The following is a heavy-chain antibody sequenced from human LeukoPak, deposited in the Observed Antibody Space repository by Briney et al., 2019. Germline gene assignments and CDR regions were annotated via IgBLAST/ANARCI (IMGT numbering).Heavy chain of an antibody. CDR3: ASQAGVFGELLTWSAP. D-gene: IGHD3-10*02. Sequence: SVKLSCKAAGGTFSSYAISWVRQAPGQGLGWMGGFIPIFGTANYAQKFPGRGTITAAKYTSTAYMELSSLRSEDTDVYYCASQAGVFGELLTWSAPWGQGTLATVSS. CDR1: GGTFSSYA. V-gene: IGHV1-69*06. J-gene: IGHJ5*02. CDR2: FIPIFGTA.